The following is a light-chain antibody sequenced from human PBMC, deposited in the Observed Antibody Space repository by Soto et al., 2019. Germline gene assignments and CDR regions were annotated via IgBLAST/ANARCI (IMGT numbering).Light chain of an antibody. CDR1: QSVGNN. CDR3: QQYSHWPLT. V-gene: IGKV3-15*01. Sequence: IVMTQSPGTLSVSPGGRATLSCRASQSVGNNLAWYQQKPGQAPRLLIYAASSRATGISARFTGSGSGTEFTLTVDSLQSEDFAVYFCQQYSHWPLTFGGGTKVDIK. CDR2: AAS. J-gene: IGKJ4*01.